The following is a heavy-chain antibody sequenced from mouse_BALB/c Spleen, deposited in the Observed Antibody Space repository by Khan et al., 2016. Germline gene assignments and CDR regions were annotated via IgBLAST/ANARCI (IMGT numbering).Heavy chain of an antibody. CDR3: ARGYGNYVSYAMDY. J-gene: IGHJ4*01. Sequence: QVQLKQSGPGLVAPSQSLSITCTVSDFSLTTYGVHWIRQPPGKGLEWLGVIWAGGSTNYNSALMSRLSITKDNSKSQVFLKMNSLQTDDTAMYYCARGYGNYVSYAMDYWGQGTSVTVSS. V-gene: IGHV2-9*02. CDR1: DFSLTTYG. D-gene: IGHD2-1*01. CDR2: IWAGGST.